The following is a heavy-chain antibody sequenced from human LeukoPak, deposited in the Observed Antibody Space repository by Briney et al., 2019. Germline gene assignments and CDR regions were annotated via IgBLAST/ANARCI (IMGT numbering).Heavy chain of an antibody. Sequence: GGSLTLSCAASGFRFSSIAMSWVRQAPGKGLEWVSGISGSGGSTNYADSVKGRFTISRDTSKSTLYLQMNRLRGEDTAIYYCVAYDPLDYWGQGTLVTVSS. CDR1: GFRFSSIA. CDR3: VAYDPLDY. J-gene: IGHJ4*02. CDR2: ISGSGGST. V-gene: IGHV3-23*01. D-gene: IGHD3-16*01.